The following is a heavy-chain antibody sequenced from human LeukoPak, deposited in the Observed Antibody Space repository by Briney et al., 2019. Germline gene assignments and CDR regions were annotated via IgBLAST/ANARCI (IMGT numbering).Heavy chain of an antibody. Sequence: GGSLRLSCAASGFTFSSYWMSWVRQAPGKGLEWVANIKQDGSEKYYVDSVKGRFTISRDNAKNSLYLQMNSLRAEDTAVYYCARDREQWLVPSNYFDYWGQGTLVTVSS. V-gene: IGHV3-7*01. J-gene: IGHJ4*02. CDR1: GFTFSSYW. D-gene: IGHD6-19*01. CDR2: IKQDGSEK. CDR3: ARDREQWLVPSNYFDY.